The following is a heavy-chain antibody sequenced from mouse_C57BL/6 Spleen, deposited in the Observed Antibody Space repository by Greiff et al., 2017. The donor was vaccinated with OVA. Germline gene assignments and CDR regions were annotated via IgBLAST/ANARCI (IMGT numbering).Heavy chain of an antibody. V-gene: IGHV1-50*01. CDR3: ARYDPTMSMDY. CDR2: IDPSDSYT. CDR1: GYTFTSYW. J-gene: IGHJ4*01. D-gene: IGHD1-1*02. Sequence: QVQLKQPGAELVKPGASVKLSCKASGYTFTSYWMQWVKQRPGQGLEWIGEIDPSDSYTNYNQKFKGKATLTVDTSSSTAYMQLSSLTSEDSAVYYCARYDPTMSMDYWGQGTSVTVSS.